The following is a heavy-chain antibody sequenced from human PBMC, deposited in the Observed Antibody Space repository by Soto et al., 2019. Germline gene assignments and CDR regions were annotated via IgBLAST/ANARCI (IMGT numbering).Heavy chain of an antibody. Sequence: GGSLRLSCAASGSTFSNAWMNWVRQAPGKGLEWVGRIKSKTDGGTTDYAAPVKGRFTISRDDSKNTLYLQMNSLKTEDTAVYYCTTGYCGGGTAFAFDIWGQGTMVTVSS. V-gene: IGHV3-15*07. CDR3: TTGYCGGGTAFAFDI. D-gene: IGHD2-21*01. J-gene: IGHJ3*02. CDR2: IKSKTDGGTT. CDR1: GSTFSNAW.